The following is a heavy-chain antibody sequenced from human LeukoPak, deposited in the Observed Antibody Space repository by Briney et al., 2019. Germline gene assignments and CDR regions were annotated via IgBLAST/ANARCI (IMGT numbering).Heavy chain of an antibody. CDR1: GGRFKSYG. V-gene: IGHV1-69*06. J-gene: IGHJ4*02. CDR2: IIPVFDRP. Sequence: ASVKVSCKTIGGRFKSYGFSWVRQAPGQGLEWMGGIIPVFDRPNYAQKFQGRVTMTEDTSTDTAYMELRSLRSEDTAVYYCATYFLYYFGSGSYRYWGQGTLVIVSS. CDR3: ATYFLYYFGSGSYRY. D-gene: IGHD3-10*01.